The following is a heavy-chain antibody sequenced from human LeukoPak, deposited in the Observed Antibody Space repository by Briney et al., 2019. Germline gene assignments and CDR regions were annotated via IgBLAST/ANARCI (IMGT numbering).Heavy chain of an antibody. J-gene: IGHJ4*02. D-gene: IGHD3-22*01. CDR1: AGSISIYY. Sequence: SHTPSLTCTLTAGSISIYYWSWFRHPPGKELDWIGYIYYIGSTNYNPSLKSRVTISVDTSKNQFSLKLSSVTAADTAVYYCARSYYYDSSSLLGSYWGQGTLVTVSS. CDR3: ARSYYYDSSSLLGSY. V-gene: IGHV4-59*07. CDR2: IYYIGST.